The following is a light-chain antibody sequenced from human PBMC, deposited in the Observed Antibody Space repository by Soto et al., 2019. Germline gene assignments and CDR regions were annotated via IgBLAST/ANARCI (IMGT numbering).Light chain of an antibody. CDR1: SSDVGGYNY. V-gene: IGLV2-14*01. Sequence: QSALTQPASVSGSPGQSITISCTGTSSDVGGYNYVSWYQQDPGKAPKLMIYEVSNRPSGVSNRFSGSKSGNTASLTISGLQAEDEADYYCSSYTGTITIIFGGGTNLTVL. CDR2: EVS. J-gene: IGLJ2*01. CDR3: SSYTGTITII.